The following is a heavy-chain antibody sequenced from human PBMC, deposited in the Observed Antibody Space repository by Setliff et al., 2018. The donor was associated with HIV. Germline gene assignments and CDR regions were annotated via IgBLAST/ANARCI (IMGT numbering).Heavy chain of an antibody. CDR1: GFTFNSYG. Sequence: LRLSCAASGFTFNSYGMHWVRQAPGKGLEWVALIWHDASKKEYADSVKGRFNILRDDSKKTVDLQMNSLRADDTAVYYCVKDVVKFWSGSGALDFWGPGTLVTVSS. CDR2: IWHDASKK. D-gene: IGHD3-3*01. V-gene: IGHV3-33*06. J-gene: IGHJ4*02. CDR3: VKDVVKFWSGSGALDF.